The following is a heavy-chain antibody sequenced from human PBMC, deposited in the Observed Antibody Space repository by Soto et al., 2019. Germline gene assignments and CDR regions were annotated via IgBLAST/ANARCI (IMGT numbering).Heavy chain of an antibody. D-gene: IGHD2-8*01. CDR2: IIPILGIA. V-gene: IGHV1-69*02. J-gene: IGHJ4*02. Sequence: QVQLVQSGAEVKKPGSSVKVSCKASGGTFSSYTISWVRQAPGQGLEWMGRIIPILGIANYAQKFQGRVTITADKSTSTAYMELSSLRSEDTAVYYCARGGGGIDCTNGVCSPPSYWGQGTLVTVSS. CDR1: GGTFSSYT. CDR3: ARGGGGIDCTNGVCSPPSY.